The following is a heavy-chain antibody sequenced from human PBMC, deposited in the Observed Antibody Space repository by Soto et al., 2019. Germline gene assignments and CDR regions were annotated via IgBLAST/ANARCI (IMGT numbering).Heavy chain of an antibody. J-gene: IGHJ5*02. CDR1: GFTFSSYA. CDR2: ISGSGGNT. V-gene: IGHV3-23*01. D-gene: IGHD2-15*01. CDR3: AREVVVARTWGFDP. Sequence: EVQLLESGGGLVQPGGSLRLSCAASGFTFSSYAMSWVRQAPGKGLEWVSTISGSGGNTYYADSVKGRFTISRDNVKNSLYLQMNNLSADDTAVYYCAREVVVARTWGFDPWGQGTLVTVSS.